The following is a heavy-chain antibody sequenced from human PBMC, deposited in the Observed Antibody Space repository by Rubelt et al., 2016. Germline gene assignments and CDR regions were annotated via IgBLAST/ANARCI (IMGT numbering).Heavy chain of an antibody. CDR3: ARGIELTGDGGYGMDV. D-gene: IGHD7-27*01. J-gene: IGHJ6*02. Sequence: GEGLEWVSSISSGSTYIYHADSVKGRFTISRDNAKNSLYLQMNSLRAEDTAVYYCARGIELTGDGGYGMDVWGQGTTVTVSS. V-gene: IGHV3-21*01. CDR2: ISSGSTYI.